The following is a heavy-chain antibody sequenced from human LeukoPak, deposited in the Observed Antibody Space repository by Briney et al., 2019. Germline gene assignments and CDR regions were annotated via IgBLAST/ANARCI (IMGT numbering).Heavy chain of an antibody. J-gene: IGHJ6*02. V-gene: IGHV3-30*18. Sequence: GGSLRLSCAASGFTFSSSGMHWVRQAPGKGLEWVAVISYDGRNKYYADSVKGRFTISRDSSKNTLYLEMNSLRAEDTAVYYCAKDLGYYSSYYYGMDVWGQGTTVTVSS. CDR1: GFTFSSSG. CDR2: ISYDGRNK. CDR3: AKDLGYYSSYYYGMDV. D-gene: IGHD4-11*01.